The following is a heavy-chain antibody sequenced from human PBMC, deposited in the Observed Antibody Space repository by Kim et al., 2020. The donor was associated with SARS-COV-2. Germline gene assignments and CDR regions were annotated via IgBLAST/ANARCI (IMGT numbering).Heavy chain of an antibody. CDR1: GYTFTSYA. Sequence: ASVKVSCKASGYTFTSYAMNWVRQAPGQGLEWMGWINTNTGNPTYAQGFTGRFVFSLDTSVSTAYLQISSLKAEDTAVYYCARDGSGQWLAAEFDYWGQGTLVTVSS. CDR2: INTNTGNP. J-gene: IGHJ4*02. D-gene: IGHD6-19*01. CDR3: ARDGSGQWLAAEFDY. V-gene: IGHV7-4-1*02.